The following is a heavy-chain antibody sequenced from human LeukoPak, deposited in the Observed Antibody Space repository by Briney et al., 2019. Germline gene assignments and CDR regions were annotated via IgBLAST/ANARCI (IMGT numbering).Heavy chain of an antibody. CDR1: GITVSSNY. J-gene: IGHJ4*02. D-gene: IGHD6-13*01. V-gene: IGHV3-66*02. Sequence: GGSLRLSCAASGITVSSNYMSWVRQAPGKGLEWVSVIYSGGSTYYADSVKGRFTISRDNSKNTLYLQMNSLRAEDTAVYYCAREGRGSNRSWYYDYWGQETLVTVSS. CDR3: AREGRGSNRSWYYDY. CDR2: IYSGGST.